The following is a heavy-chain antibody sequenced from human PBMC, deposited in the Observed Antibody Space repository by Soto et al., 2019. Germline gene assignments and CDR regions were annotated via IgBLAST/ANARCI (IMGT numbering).Heavy chain of an antibody. V-gene: IGHV4-31*03. CDR1: GGSISIGVYY. Sequence: QVQLQESGPGLVKPSQTLSLTCTVSGGSISIGVYYWNWIRQHPGKGLEWIGYTYHTGSTYYNPSLASRVTISVDPSKNQFSLKLSSVPAADTAVYYCARIGNPDASLYFDYWGQGTLVTVSS. J-gene: IGHJ4*02. CDR2: TYHTGST. CDR3: ARIGNPDASLYFDY. D-gene: IGHD2-2*01.